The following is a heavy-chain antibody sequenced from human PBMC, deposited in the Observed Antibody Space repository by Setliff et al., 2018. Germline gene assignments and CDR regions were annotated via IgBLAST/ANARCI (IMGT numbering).Heavy chain of an antibody. D-gene: IGHD6-13*01. CDR3: ARRGMGSSWFQGYFDY. Sequence: SETLSLTCTVSGGSISSGGYYWSWIRQHPGKGLEWIGYIYYSGSTYSNPSLKSRVTISVDTSKNQFSLKLSSVTAADTAVYYCARRGMGSSWFQGYFDYWGQGTLVTVSS. J-gene: IGHJ4*02. V-gene: IGHV4-31*03. CDR2: IYYSGST. CDR1: GGSISSGGYY.